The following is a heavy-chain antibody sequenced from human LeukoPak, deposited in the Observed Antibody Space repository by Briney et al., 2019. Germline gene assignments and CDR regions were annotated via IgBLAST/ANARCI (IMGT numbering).Heavy chain of an antibody. Sequence: GGSLRLSCAASGFTFSSYAMSWVRQAPGKGLVWVSAISGSGGSTYYADSVKGRFTFSRDNSKNTLYLQMNSLRAEDTAVYYCAKMGIAAAGTYYYGMDVWGQGTTVTVSS. CDR3: AKMGIAAAGTYYYGMDV. CDR1: GFTFSSYA. D-gene: IGHD6-13*01. CDR2: ISGSGGST. V-gene: IGHV3-23*01. J-gene: IGHJ6*02.